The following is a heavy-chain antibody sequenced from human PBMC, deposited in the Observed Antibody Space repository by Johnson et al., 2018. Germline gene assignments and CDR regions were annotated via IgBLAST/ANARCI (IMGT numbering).Heavy chain of an antibody. Sequence: EVQLLESGGGVVQXGRSLRLSCAASGFTFSSYGMHWVRHAPGKGLEWVSRINSDGSSTSYADSVKGRFTISRDNAKNTLYLQMNSLRAEDTAVYYCASTTWIPLRDDGMDVWGQGTTVTVSS. J-gene: IGHJ6*02. D-gene: IGHD5-18*01. CDR3: ASTTWIPLRDDGMDV. V-gene: IGHV3-74*02. CDR2: INSDGSST. CDR1: GFTFSSYG.